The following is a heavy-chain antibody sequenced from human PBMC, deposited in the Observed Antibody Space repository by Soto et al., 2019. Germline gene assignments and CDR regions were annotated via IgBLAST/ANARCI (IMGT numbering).Heavy chain of an antibody. V-gene: IGHV3-30*18. CDR2: ISYDGSNK. D-gene: IGHD2-2*01. J-gene: IGHJ6*02. Sequence: QVQLVESGGGVVQPGRSLRLYCAASGFIFNTYGMHWVRQAPGKGLEWVAVISYDGSNKYYAGSVKGRLTISRDNSKNTLYLQMNSLRAEDTAVYYCAKGRHCSTTSCYFYFYGMDVWGQGTKVAVSS. CDR1: GFIFNTYG. CDR3: AKGRHCSTTSCYFYFYGMDV.